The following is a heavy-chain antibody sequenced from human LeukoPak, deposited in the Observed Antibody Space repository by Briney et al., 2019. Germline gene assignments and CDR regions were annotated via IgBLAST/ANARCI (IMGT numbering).Heavy chain of an antibody. V-gene: IGHV3-21*03. CDR1: GFTFSSYS. Sequence: GGSLRLSCAASGFTFSSYSMNWVRQAPGKGLEWVSSISSNSSYIYYADSVKGRFTISRDNAKNSLYLQMNSLKTEDTAVYYCTTGLGGYCYDSSAHDYWGQGTLVTVSS. D-gene: IGHD3-22*01. CDR2: ISSNSSYI. J-gene: IGHJ4*02. CDR3: TTGLGGYCYDSSAHDY.